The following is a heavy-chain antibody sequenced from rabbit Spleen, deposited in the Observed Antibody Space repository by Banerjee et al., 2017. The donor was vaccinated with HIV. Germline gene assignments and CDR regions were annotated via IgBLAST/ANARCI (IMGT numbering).Heavy chain of an antibody. Sequence: PSYSLSLTYKASGFTLSNNYVMCWVRQAPGKGLEWIGCIYTNSGGTWYASWAKGRFTISKTSSISVTRQTTSFTASASATCFCSKINLGHAIRRRMLWGPGTLVTVS. CDR3: SKINLGHAIRRRML. CDR1: GFTLSNNYV. J-gene: IGHJ4*01. D-gene: IGHD3-1*01. V-gene: IGHV1S40*01. CDR2: IYTNSGGT.